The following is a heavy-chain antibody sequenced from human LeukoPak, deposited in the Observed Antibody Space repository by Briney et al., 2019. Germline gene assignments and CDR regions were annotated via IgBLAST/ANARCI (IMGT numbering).Heavy chain of an antibody. D-gene: IGHD1-7*01. CDR2: INPNSGGT. V-gene: IGHV1-2*02. CDR1: GYTFTGYY. CDR3: ARGITGTTPLYMDV. Sequence: ASVKVSCKASGYTFTGYYMHWVRQAPGQGLEWMGWINPNSGGTNYAQKFQGRVTMTRDTSISTAYMELSRLRSDDTAVYYCARGITGTTPLYMDVWGKGTTVTVSS. J-gene: IGHJ6*03.